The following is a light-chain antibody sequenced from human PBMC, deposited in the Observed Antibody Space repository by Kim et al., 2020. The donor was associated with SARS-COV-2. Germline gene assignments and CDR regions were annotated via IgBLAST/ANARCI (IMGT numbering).Light chain of an antibody. V-gene: IGKV3-15*01. CDR1: QSVSNN. Sequence: EVVMTQSPATLSVSPGERATLSCRASQSVSNNLAWYQQKPGQAPKVVIYGASTRATGIPARFSGSGSGTEFTLTISSLQSEDFAVYYCQQYNIWPPSTFGQGTKLEI. CDR2: GAS. CDR3: QQYNIWPPST. J-gene: IGKJ2*01.